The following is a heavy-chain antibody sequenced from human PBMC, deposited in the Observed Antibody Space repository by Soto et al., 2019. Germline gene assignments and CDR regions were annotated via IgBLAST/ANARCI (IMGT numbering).Heavy chain of an antibody. CDR1: GFTFSSYA. D-gene: IGHD2-2*01. CDR3: ARRFRYCSGTGCYDS. J-gene: IGHJ4*02. V-gene: IGHV3-23*01. CDR2: LSGSGDYT. Sequence: GGSLRLSCAASGFTFSSYAMSWVRQAPGKGLEWVSALSGSGDYTYYADSVKGRFTISRDNSKNTLFLQMNSLRVEDTAIYYCARRFRYCSGTGCYDSWGQGTLVTVSS.